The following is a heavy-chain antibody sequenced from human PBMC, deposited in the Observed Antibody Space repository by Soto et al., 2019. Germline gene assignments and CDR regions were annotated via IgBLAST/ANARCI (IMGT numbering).Heavy chain of an antibody. D-gene: IGHD2-2*01. Sequence: SETLSLTCTVSGGSISSSSYYWGWIRQPPGKGLEWIGSIYYSGSTYYNPSLKSRVTISVDTSKNQFSLKLSSVTAADTAVYYCARTAPEPFSYYYYGMDVWGQGTTVTVSS. CDR3: ARTAPEPFSYYYYGMDV. CDR1: GGSISSSSYY. V-gene: IGHV4-39*01. CDR2: IYYSGST. J-gene: IGHJ6*02.